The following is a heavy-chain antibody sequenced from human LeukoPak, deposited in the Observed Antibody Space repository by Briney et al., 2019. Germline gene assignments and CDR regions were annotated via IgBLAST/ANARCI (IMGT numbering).Heavy chain of an antibody. CDR2: IYYSGST. J-gene: IGHJ4*02. D-gene: IGHD4-17*01. V-gene: IGHV4-59*01. Sequence: SETLSLTCTVSGGSISSYYWSWIRQPPGKGLEWIGYIYYSGSTNYNPSLKSRVTISVDTSKNQFSLKLSSVTAADTAVYYCARRDPTVTTWVFDYWGQGTLVTVSS. CDR3: ARRDPTVTTWVFDY. CDR1: GGSISSYY.